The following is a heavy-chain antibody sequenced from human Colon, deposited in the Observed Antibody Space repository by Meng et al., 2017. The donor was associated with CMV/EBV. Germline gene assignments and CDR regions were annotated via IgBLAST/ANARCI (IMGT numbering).Heavy chain of an antibody. J-gene: IGHJ5*02. V-gene: IGHV1-46*01. CDR1: GYTFTAYH. CDR3: ARMFAASSGWFDP. Sequence: KASGYTFTAYHVHWMRQAPGQGLEWVGMINPSDGGPTYAQHFQGRVTMTRDTSTSTFYMELSSLVSEDTAVYYCARMFAASSGWFDPWGQGTLVTVSS. CDR2: INPSDGGP. D-gene: IGHD6-6*01.